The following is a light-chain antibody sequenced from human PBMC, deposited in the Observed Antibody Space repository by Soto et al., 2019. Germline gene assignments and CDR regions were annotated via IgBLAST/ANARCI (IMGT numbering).Light chain of an antibody. CDR2: DVS. J-gene: IGLJ1*01. V-gene: IGLV2-11*01. CDR1: SSDVGGYNY. CDR3: CSYAGTYTDV. Sequence: QSVLTQPRSVSGSPGQSVTISCTGTSSDVGGYNYVSWYQQHPGKAPKLMIYDVSKRPSGVPDRFSGSKSGNTASPTISGVQAEDEADYYCCSYAGTYTDVFGTGTKVTVL.